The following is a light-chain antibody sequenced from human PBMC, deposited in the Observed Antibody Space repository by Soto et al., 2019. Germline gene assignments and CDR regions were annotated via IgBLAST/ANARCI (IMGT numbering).Light chain of an antibody. J-gene: IGKJ4*01. CDR3: QQRSEWPLT. CDR2: GAS. CDR1: QRISTN. V-gene: IGKV3-11*01. Sequence: EIVMTQSPATLSVSPGESATLSCRASQRISTNLAWYQHKRGQAPRLLIYGASTRATGIPARFRGSGSGTDFTLTISSLEPEDFAVYYCQQRSEWPLTFGGGTKVDI.